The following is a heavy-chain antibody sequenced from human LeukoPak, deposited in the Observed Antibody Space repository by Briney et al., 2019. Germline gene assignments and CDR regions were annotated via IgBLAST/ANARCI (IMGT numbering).Heavy chain of an antibody. D-gene: IGHD3-10*01. CDR2: INHSGST. CDR1: GGSFSGYY. J-gene: IGHJ6*02. V-gene: IGHV4-34*01. CDR3: ARRPYAELLPQGMDV. Sequence: SETLSLTCAVYGGSFSGYYWSWIRQPPGKGLEWIGEINHSGSTNYNPSLKSRVTISVDTSKNQFSLKLSSVTAADTAVYYCARRPYAELLPQGMDVWGQGTTVTVSS.